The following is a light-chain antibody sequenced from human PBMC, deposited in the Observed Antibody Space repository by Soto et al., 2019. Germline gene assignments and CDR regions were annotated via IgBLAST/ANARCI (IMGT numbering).Light chain of an antibody. CDR2: DAS. CDR3: QQFNSYPRT. J-gene: IGKJ3*01. V-gene: IGKV1-13*02. Sequence: AIQLTQSPSSLSASVGDRVTITCRASQGISSALAWYQQKPGQAPKLLIYDASSLESVVPSRFSGSGSGTDFTLTISSLQPEDFATYYCQQFNSYPRTFGPGTNVAIK. CDR1: QGISSA.